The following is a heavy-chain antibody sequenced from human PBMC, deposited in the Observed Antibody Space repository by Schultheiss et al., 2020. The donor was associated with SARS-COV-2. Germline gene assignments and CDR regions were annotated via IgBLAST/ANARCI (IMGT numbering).Heavy chain of an antibody. CDR2: IYYSGST. J-gene: IGHJ5*02. CDR1: GGSFSGYY. CDR3: ARGRRYCSGGSCYSRGGWFDP. D-gene: IGHD2-15*01. Sequence: SQTLSLTCAVYGGSFSGYYWSWIRQHPGKGLEWIGYIYYSGSTYYNPSLKSRVTISVDTSKNQFSLKLSSVTAADTAVYYCARGRRYCSGGSCYSRGGWFDPWGQGTLVTVSS. V-gene: IGHV4-31*11.